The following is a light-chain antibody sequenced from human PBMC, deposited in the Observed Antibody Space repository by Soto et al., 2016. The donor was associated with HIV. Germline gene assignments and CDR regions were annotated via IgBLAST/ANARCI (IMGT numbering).Light chain of an antibody. Sequence: DIQLTQSPSFLSASVGDRVTITCRASQGISSYLAWYQQKPGKAPTLLIYKTSTLENGVPSRFSAGGSGTEFTLTISSLQPDDFASYYCQQYHSYYTFGQGTKLEIK. CDR3: QQYHSYYT. V-gene: IGKV1-9*01. CDR2: KTS. CDR1: QGISSY. J-gene: IGKJ2*01.